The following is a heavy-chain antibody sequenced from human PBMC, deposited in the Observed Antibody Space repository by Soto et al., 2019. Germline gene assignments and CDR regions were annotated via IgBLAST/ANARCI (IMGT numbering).Heavy chain of an antibody. D-gene: IGHD3-22*01. CDR1: GFTFSSYD. CDR3: ARAIGPTLFDY. J-gene: IGHJ4*02. V-gene: IGHV3-13*04. CDR2: IGTAGDT. Sequence: AGSLRLSSSASGFTFSSYDMHWVRQGPGKGLEWVSAIGTAGDTNYAGSVKGRFTISRENAKNSLYLQMNSLRAGDTAIYFCARAIGPTLFDYWGQGTLVTVSS.